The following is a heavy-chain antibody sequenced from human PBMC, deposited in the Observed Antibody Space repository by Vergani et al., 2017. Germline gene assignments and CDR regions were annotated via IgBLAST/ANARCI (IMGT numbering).Heavy chain of an antibody. V-gene: IGHV3-30*02. CDR3: AKHFRGWGSDY. CDR2: IQFDGSNQ. D-gene: IGHD3-16*01. J-gene: IGHJ4*02. Sequence: QVQLVESGGGVVQRVGSLRLSCATSGFTLSNYDMQWIRQGPGKGLEFVSFIQFDGSNQYYADTVKGRFTLSRDFSKNTLYLQMNSLRTDDTATYYCAKHFRGWGSDYWGQGTQVIVSS. CDR1: GFTLSNYD.